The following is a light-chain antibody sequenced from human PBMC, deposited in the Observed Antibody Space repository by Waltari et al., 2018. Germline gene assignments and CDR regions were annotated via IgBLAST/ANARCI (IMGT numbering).Light chain of an antibody. J-gene: IGKJ1*01. CDR3: QQYGSSPRS. V-gene: IGKV3-20*01. CDR1: QRVSSSY. Sequence: EIVLTQSPGTLSLSPGERATLSCRASQRVSSSYLAWDQQKPGQAPRRLIYGASSRATGIPDRFSGSGSGTDFTLTISSLEPEDFAVYYCQQYGSSPRSFGQGTKVEIK. CDR2: GAS.